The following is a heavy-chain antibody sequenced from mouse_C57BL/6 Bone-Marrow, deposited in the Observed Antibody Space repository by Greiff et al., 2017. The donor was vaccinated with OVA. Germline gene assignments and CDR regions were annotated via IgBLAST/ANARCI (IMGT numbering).Heavy chain of an antibody. CDR3: ASPLNWAWFAY. V-gene: IGHV14-3*01. J-gene: IGHJ3*01. CDR1: GFTLTNTY. CDR2: IDPANGNT. D-gene: IGHD4-1*01. Sequence: EVQLQQSVAELVRPGASVTLSCTASGFTLTNTYMHWVKQRPEPGLDWLGRIDPANGNTKYAPKFQGRATITADTSSNTAYLQLSSLTSEDTAIYYCASPLNWAWFAYWGQGTLVTVSA.